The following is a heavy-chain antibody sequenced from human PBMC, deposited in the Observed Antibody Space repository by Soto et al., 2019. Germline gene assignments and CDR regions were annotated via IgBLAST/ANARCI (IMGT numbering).Heavy chain of an antibody. Sequence: ASVKVSCKASGYTFTSYGISWVRQAPGQGLEWMGWISAYNGNTNYAQKLQGRVTMTTDTSTSTAYMELRGLRSDDTAVYYCAGYSSGWYWFDPWGQGTLVTVSS. CDR2: ISAYNGNT. J-gene: IGHJ5*02. V-gene: IGHV1-18*01. CDR3: AGYSSGWYWFDP. D-gene: IGHD6-19*01. CDR1: GYTFTSYG.